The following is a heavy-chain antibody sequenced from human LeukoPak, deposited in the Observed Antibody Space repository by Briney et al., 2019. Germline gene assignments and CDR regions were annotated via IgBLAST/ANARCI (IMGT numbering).Heavy chain of an antibody. J-gene: IGHJ3*02. CDR1: GGTFSSYA. CDR3: ARDSGGYGGNPPFDI. CDR2: IIPIFGTA. Sequence: ASVKVSCKASGGTFSSYAISWVRQAPGQGLEWMGGIIPIFGTANYAQEFQGRVTITADESTSTAYMELSSLRSEDTAVYYCARDSGGYGGNPPFDIWGQGTMVTVSS. V-gene: IGHV1-69*13. D-gene: IGHD4-23*01.